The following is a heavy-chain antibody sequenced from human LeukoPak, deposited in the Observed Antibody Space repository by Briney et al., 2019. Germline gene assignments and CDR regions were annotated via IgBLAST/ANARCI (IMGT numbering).Heavy chain of an antibody. J-gene: IGHJ4*02. D-gene: IGHD3-3*01. CDR2: TNPNSGGT. Sequence: ASVKVSCKASGYTFTGYYMHWVRQAPGQGLEWMGWTNPNSGGTNYAQKFQGRVTMTRDTSISTAYMELSRLRSDDTAVYYCARTASITIFGVPFPGYWGQGTLVTVSS. CDR3: ARTASITIFGVPFPGY. CDR1: GYTFTGYY. V-gene: IGHV1-2*02.